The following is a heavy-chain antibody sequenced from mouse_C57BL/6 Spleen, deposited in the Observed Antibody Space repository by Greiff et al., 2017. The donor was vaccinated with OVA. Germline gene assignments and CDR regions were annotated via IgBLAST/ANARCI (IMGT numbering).Heavy chain of an antibody. CDR3: ARGEVPFDY. J-gene: IGHJ2*01. CDR1: GFTFSSYA. V-gene: IGHV5-4*01. CDR2: ISDGGSYT. Sequence: EVQVVESGGGLVKPGGSLKLSCAASGFTFSSYAMSWVRQTPEKRLEWVATISDGGSYTYYPDNVKGRFTISRDNAKNNLYLQMSHLKSEDTAMYYCARGEVPFDYWGQGTTLTVSS.